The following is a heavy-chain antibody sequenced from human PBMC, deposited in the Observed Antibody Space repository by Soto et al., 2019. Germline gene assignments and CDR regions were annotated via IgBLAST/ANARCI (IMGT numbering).Heavy chain of an antibody. CDR1: GCSCTSYW. Sequence: GESLKISWRGSGCSCTSYWIGWVRQMPGKGQEWMGIIYPGDSDTRYSPSFQGQVTISADKSISTAYLQWSSLKASDTAMYYCARVGCSSISCNHYYGMDVWGQGTTVTVSS. D-gene: IGHD2-2*01. CDR3: ARVGCSSISCNHYYGMDV. V-gene: IGHV5-51*01. J-gene: IGHJ6*02. CDR2: IYPGDSDT.